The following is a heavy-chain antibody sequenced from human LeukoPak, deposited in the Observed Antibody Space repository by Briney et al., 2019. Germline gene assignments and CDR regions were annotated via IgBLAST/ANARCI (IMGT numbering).Heavy chain of an antibody. D-gene: IGHD6-13*01. CDR1: GASIYNYY. V-gene: IGHV4-59*07. CDR2: IHYSGSS. CDR3: ATGTASSTSDAFDV. J-gene: IGHJ3*01. Sequence: SDTLSLTCTVSGASIYNYYWTWIRQPPGKGLEWIGFIHYSGSSAYNPSLEGRVTTSVDTSKNQVSLKLTSVTAADTAVYYCATGTASSTSDAFDVWGQGTMVAVSS.